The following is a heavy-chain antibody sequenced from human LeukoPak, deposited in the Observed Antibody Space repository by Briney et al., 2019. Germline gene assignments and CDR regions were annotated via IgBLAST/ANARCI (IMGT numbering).Heavy chain of an antibody. Sequence: PGRSLRPSCAASGFTFSSYGMHWVRQAPGKGLEWVAVISYDGNNKYYADSVKGRFTVSRDNSKNTLYLQMNSLRAEDTAVYYCATSGPFYFDYWGQGTLVTVSS. V-gene: IGHV3-30*03. CDR1: GFTFSSYG. D-gene: IGHD3-10*01. CDR2: ISYDGNNK. J-gene: IGHJ4*02. CDR3: ATSGPFYFDY.